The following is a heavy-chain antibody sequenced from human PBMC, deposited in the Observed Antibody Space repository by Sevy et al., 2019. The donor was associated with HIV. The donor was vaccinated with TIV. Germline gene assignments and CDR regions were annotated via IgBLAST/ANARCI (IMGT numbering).Heavy chain of an antibody. CDR2: IHPADSDT. Sequence: GESLKISCKGTGYNFTPYWVGWVRQKPGQGLGWLGIIHPADSDTGYSPSFEGQVTISVDNSITTVSLQWGSLKASDTAMYYCARQGDLDYFDYWGQGTLVTVSS. D-gene: IGHD1-1*01. V-gene: IGHV5-51*01. CDR3: ARQGDLDYFDY. J-gene: IGHJ4*02. CDR1: GYNFTPYW.